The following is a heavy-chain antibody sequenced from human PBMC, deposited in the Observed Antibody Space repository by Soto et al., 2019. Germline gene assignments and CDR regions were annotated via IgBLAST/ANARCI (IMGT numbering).Heavy chain of an antibody. D-gene: IGHD2-2*02. Sequence: PSETLSLTCAVYGGSFSGYYWSWIRQPPGKGLVWSGEINHSGSTNYNPSLKSRVTISVDTSKNQFSLKLSSVTAADTAVYYCARTAVVPPDILWASYYYYGIDVWHKRHTIIASS. J-gene: IGHJ6*04. CDR1: GGSFSGYY. V-gene: IGHV4-34*01. CDR3: ARTAVVPPDILWASYYYYGIDV. CDR2: INHSGST.